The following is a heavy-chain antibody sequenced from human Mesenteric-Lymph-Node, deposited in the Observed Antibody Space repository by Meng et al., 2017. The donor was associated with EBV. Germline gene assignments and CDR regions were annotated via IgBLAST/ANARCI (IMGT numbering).Heavy chain of an antibody. CDR1: GGSISSSNW. CDR3: ARVGYNYVYYFDY. Sequence: QGQLQGSGPGVVKPSGTLSLTCAVSGGSISSSNWWSWVRQPPGKGLEWIGEVYHSGSANYNPSLKSRVTISVDKSKNQFSLNLSSVTAANTAVYYCARVGYNYVYYFDYWGQGTLVTVSS. CDR2: VYHSGSA. D-gene: IGHD5-18*01. V-gene: IGHV4-4*02. J-gene: IGHJ4*02.